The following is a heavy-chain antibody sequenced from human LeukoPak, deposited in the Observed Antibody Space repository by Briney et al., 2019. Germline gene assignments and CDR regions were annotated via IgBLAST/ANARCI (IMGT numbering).Heavy chain of an antibody. CDR1: GGSISSNNW. J-gene: IGHJ4*02. CDR2: IYHSGTS. CDR3: VRDMGSSTSKD. Sequence: MTSETLSLTCTVSGGSISSNNWWNWVRQPPGKGLEWIGEIYHSGTSNYNPSLKSRVTTSLDKSKNQFSLRLNSVTAADTAVYYCVRDMGSSTSKDWGQGTLVTVSS. D-gene: IGHD2-2*01. V-gene: IGHV4-4*02.